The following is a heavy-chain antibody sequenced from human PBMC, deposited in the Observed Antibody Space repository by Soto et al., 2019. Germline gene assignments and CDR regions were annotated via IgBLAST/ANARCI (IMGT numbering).Heavy chain of an antibody. J-gene: IGHJ4*02. CDR1: GYPFGSHW. CDR3: LRVYMITFRVLVPSPLAYYFDY. Sequence: PGESLKISCQASGYPFGSHWFGWVRPKAGTGLEWLGLIFPGEFDTRYSPSFQGHVTLSVDNDVANSYLQWVSPKTSDTATYFCLRVYMITFRVLVPSPLAYYFDYRGPGATVTGSA. V-gene: IGHV5-51*01. D-gene: IGHD3-16*01. CDR2: IFPGEFDT.